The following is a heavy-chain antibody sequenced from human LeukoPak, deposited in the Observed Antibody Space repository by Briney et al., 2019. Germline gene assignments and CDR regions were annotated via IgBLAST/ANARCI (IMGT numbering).Heavy chain of an antibody. CDR2: IYYSGST. J-gene: IGHJ6*02. CDR3: ARDGYSSSWLPDYYYYYGMDV. Sequence: SETLSLTCTVSGGSISSYYWSWIWQPPGKGLEWIGYIYYSGSTNYNSSLKSRVTISVDTSKNQFSLKLSSVTAADTAVYYCARDGYSSSWLPDYYYYYGMDVWGQGTTVTVSS. CDR1: GGSISSYY. V-gene: IGHV4-59*01. D-gene: IGHD6-13*01.